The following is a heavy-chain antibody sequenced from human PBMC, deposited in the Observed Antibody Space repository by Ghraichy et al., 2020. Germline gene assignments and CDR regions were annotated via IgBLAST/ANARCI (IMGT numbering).Heavy chain of an antibody. CDR1: GGTFSSYA. J-gene: IGHJ6*03. D-gene: IGHD5-24*01. CDR3: ARARMLRDRNGRWNYYYMDV. V-gene: IGHV1-69*13. CDR2: IMPIFGSA. Sequence: SVKVSCKASGGTFSSYAISWVRQAPGQGLEWMGGIMPIFGSAHSAQKFQGRVTITADESTSTAYMEKSSLRSEDTAVYYCARARMLRDRNGRWNYYYMDVWGKGTTVTVSS.